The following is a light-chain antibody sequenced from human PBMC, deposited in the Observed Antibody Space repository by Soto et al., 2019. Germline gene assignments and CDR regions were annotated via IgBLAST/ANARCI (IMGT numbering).Light chain of an antibody. CDR2: EVK. J-gene: IGLJ1*01. Sequence: HSALTQPASVSGSPGQSITISCTGSRSDVGSYDYVSWYQQYPGKAPKVIIYEVKYRPSGISDRFSASKSGNTASLTISGLQAEDEAEYFCSSYTSTTNIYVFGSGTKVTVL. CDR1: RSDVGSYDY. V-gene: IGLV2-14*01. CDR3: SSYTSTTNIYV.